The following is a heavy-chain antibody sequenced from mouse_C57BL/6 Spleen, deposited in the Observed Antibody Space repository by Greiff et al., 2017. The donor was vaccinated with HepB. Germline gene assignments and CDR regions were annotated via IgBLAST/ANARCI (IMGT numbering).Heavy chain of an antibody. V-gene: IGHV14-4*01. D-gene: IGHD2-5*01. CDR1: GFNIKDDY. CDR3: TTGVYSNAMDY. J-gene: IGHJ4*01. Sequence: EVKLQQSGAELVRPGASVKLSCTASGFNIKDDYMHWVKQRPEQGLEWIGWIDPENGDTEYASKFQGKATITADTSSNTAYLQLSSLTSEDTAVYYCTTGVYSNAMDYWGQGTSVTVSS. CDR2: IDPENGDT.